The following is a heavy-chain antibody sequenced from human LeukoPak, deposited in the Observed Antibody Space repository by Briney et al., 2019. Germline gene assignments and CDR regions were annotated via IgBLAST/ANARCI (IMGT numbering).Heavy chain of an antibody. D-gene: IGHD5-24*01. CDR1: GFTFSSYA. CDR2: ISYDGSNK. Sequence: PGGSLRLSCAASGFTFSSYAMHWVRQAPGKGLEWVAVISYDGSNKYYADSVRGRFTISRDNSKNTLYLQMNSLRAEDTAVYYCAKDRRYTATTPDYWGQGTLVTVSS. J-gene: IGHJ4*02. CDR3: AKDRRYTATTPDY. V-gene: IGHV3-30*04.